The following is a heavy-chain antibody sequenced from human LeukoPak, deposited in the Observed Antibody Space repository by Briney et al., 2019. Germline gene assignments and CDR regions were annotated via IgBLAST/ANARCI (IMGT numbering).Heavy chain of an antibody. D-gene: IGHD4-23*01. V-gene: IGHV3-7*01. CDR3: ARDRGYSTFDN. CDR1: GFPFSNYW. J-gene: IGHJ5*02. CDR2: MKEDGGEI. Sequence: GGSLRLSCAASGFPFSNYWMSWVRQAAGKELEWVANMKEDGGEINYVDSVKGRFTISRDNAKNSLYLHMNSLRVDDTAVYYCARDRGYSTFDNWGQGTLVTVSS.